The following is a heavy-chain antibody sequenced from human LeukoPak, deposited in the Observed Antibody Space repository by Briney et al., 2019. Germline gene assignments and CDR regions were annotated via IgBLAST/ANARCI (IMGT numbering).Heavy chain of an antibody. CDR2: INSDGSST. CDR3: ARDPSPVVVAATDAFDI. J-gene: IGHJ3*02. Sequence: GGSLRLSCAASGFSFSGYGMHWVRQAPGKGLVWVSRINSDGSSTSYADSVKGRFTISRDNAKNTLYLQMNSLRAEDTAVYYCARDPSPVVVAATDAFDIWGQGTMVTVSS. D-gene: IGHD2-15*01. V-gene: IGHV3-74*01. CDR1: GFSFSGYG.